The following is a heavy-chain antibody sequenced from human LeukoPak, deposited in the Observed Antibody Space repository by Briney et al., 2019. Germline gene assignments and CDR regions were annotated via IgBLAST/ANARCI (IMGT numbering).Heavy chain of an antibody. Sequence: GGSLRLSCAASGVIISSYAMSWVRQAPGKGLEWVSAIDGRGDNTYYADFVKGRFTISRDNSKSTVYLQMNSLRTEDTAVYYCAKDRVSPGFNWFDPWGQGTLVTVSS. V-gene: IGHV3-23*01. CDR2: IDGRGDNT. D-gene: IGHD2/OR15-2a*01. CDR1: GVIISSYA. J-gene: IGHJ5*02. CDR3: AKDRVSPGFNWFDP.